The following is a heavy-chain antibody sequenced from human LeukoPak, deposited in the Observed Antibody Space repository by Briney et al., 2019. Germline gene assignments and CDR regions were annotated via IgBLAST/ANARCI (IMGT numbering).Heavy chain of an antibody. V-gene: IGHV4-34*01. CDR2: INHSGST. J-gene: IGHJ6*03. Sequence: SETLSLTCTVSGGSIGGHYWTWIRQPPGKGLEWIGEINHSGSTNYNPSLKSRVTISVDTSKNQFSQKVTSVTAADTAVYYCARGYCSGGSCYPLKSIYYYYMDVWGEGTTVTFSS. D-gene: IGHD2-15*01. CDR1: GGSIGGHY. CDR3: ARGYCSGGSCYPLKSIYYYYMDV.